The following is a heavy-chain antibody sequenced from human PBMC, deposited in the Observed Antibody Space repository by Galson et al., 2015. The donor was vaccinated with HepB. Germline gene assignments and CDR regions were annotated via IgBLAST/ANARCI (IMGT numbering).Heavy chain of an antibody. CDR2: FDPEDGET. D-gene: IGHD6-19*01. CDR1: GYTLTELS. Sequence: SVKVSCKVSGYTLTELSMHWVRQAPGKGLEWMGGFDPEDGETTYAQKFQGRVTMTEDTSTDTAYMELSSLRSEDTAVYYCATGDIAVAGTFDYWGQGTRITVS. V-gene: IGHV1-24*01. J-gene: IGHJ4*02. CDR3: ATGDIAVAGTFDY.